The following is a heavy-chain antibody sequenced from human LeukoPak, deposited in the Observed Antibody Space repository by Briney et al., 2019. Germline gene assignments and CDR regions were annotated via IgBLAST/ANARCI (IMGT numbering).Heavy chain of an antibody. Sequence: ASVKVSCKASGYSFTGYYMHWVRQAPGQGLEWMGWITPGGGTNYPQKFQGRVAIAWDTSITTAYLDLSRLTSDDTAVYYCARDRYGDGFAHFDYWGQGALVTVSS. CDR3: ARDRYGDGFAHFDY. D-gene: IGHD5-24*01. V-gene: IGHV1-2*02. CDR2: ITPGGGT. CDR1: GYSFTGYY. J-gene: IGHJ4*02.